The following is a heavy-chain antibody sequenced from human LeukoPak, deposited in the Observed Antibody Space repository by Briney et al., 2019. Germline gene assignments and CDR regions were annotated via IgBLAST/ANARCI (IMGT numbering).Heavy chain of an antibody. CDR1: GGSISSYY. Sequence: SETLSLTCTVSGGSISSYYWSWIRQPPGKGLEWIGYIYYSGSTNYNPSLKSRVTISVDTSKNQFSLKLSSVTAADTAVYYCVRLGRLNSGSYESPNYYYYGMDVWGQGTTVTVSS. CDR2: IYYSGST. D-gene: IGHD1-26*01. V-gene: IGHV4-59*08. CDR3: VRLGRLNSGSYESPNYYYYGMDV. J-gene: IGHJ6*02.